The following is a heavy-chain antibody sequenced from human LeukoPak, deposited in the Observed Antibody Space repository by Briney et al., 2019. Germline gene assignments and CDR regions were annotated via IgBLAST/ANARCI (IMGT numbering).Heavy chain of an antibody. CDR3: ARGPAGRFQRRRYYFDY. CDR1: GYTFTSYD. D-gene: IGHD2/OR15-2a*01. J-gene: IGHJ4*02. Sequence: GASVKVSCKASGYTFTSYDINWVRQATGQGLEWMGWMNPNSGNTGYAQKFQGRVTITRNTSISTAYMELSSLRSEDTAVYYCARGPAGRFQRRRYYFDYWGQGALVTVSS. V-gene: IGHV1-8*03. CDR2: MNPNSGNT.